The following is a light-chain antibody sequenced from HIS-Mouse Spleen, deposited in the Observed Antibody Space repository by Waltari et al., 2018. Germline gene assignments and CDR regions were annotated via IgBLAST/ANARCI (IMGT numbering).Light chain of an antibody. CDR2: DAS. J-gene: IGKJ3*01. Sequence: EIVLTQSPATLAFSPGESATLSCRASQSVSSYLARYQQKPGQAPRLLIYDASNRATCIPARFSGSGSGTDFTLTISSLEPEDFAVYYCQQRSNWPGITFGPGTKVDIK. CDR1: QSVSSY. CDR3: QQRSNWPGIT. V-gene: IGKV3-11*01.